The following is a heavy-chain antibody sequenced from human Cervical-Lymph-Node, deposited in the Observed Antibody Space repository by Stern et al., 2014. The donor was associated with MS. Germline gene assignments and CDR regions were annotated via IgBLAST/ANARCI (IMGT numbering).Heavy chain of an antibody. CDR1: GFTFSSYN. J-gene: IGHJ4*02. V-gene: IGHV3-21*02. CDR2: ISSSSSYI. D-gene: IGHD3-22*01. CDR3: ARVSTGYYGSLSDY. Sequence: EVQLVESGGGLVKPGGSLRLSCAASGFTFSSYNMNWVRQAPGKGLEWVSSISSSSSYIYYADSVKGRFTISRDNAKNSLYLQMSSLRAEDTALYYCARVSTGYYGSLSDYWGQGTLVTVSS.